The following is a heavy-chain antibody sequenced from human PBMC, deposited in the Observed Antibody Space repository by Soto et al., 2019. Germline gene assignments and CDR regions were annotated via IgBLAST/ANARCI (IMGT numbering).Heavy chain of an antibody. CDR2: IHNSGSP. V-gene: IGHV4-30-4*02. Sequence: SETLSLTCSVSGASIHNGGHFWSWIRQSPGRGLEWIGHIHNSGSPYNNPSLRNRVTISADTSKNQFSLKLSSVTAADTAVYYCARYSGSYYLPNRYFDYWGQGTLVTISS. D-gene: IGHD1-26*01. CDR3: ARYSGSYYLPNRYFDY. CDR1: GASIHNGGHF. J-gene: IGHJ4*02.